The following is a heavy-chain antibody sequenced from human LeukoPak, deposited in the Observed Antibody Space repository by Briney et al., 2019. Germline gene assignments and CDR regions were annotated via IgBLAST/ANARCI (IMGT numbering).Heavy chain of an antibody. J-gene: IGHJ4*02. Sequence: SETLSLTCAVSGGSISSYYWSWIRQPPEKGLEWIGYIHYSGSTSYNPSLKSRVTMSVDTSKNQFSLKVSSVTAADTAVYYCARGGGSWYADYWGQGILVTVSS. CDR3: ARGGGSWYADY. CDR1: GGSISSYY. D-gene: IGHD6-13*01. CDR2: IHYSGST. V-gene: IGHV4-59*01.